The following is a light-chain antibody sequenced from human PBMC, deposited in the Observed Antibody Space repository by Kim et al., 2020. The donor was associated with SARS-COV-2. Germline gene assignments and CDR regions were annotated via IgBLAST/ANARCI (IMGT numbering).Light chain of an antibody. CDR2: DVT. CDR3: SSYTTPSSFI. V-gene: IGLV2-14*01. J-gene: IGLJ1*01. CDR1: SSDIGGYNY. Sequence: QSALTQPASVSGSPGQSITISCTGTSSDIGGYNYVSWYQQHPDKAPQLVIYDVTKRPSGVSNRFSGSKSGYTASLTISGLQAEDEADYYCSSYTTPSSFIFGRGTKVTVL.